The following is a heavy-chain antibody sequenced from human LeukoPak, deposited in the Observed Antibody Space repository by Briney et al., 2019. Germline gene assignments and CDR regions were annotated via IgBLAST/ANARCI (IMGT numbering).Heavy chain of an antibody. D-gene: IGHD4-17*01. CDR2: IYYSGST. CDR3: ARGGDYDYFDY. Sequence: PSETLSLTCTVSGGSISSSSYYWGWIRQPPGKGLEWIGSIYYSGSTYYNPSLKSRVTISVDTSKNQFSLKLSSVTAADTAVYYCARGGDYDYFDYWGQGTLVTVSS. J-gene: IGHJ4*02. V-gene: IGHV4-39*07. CDR1: GGSISSSSYY.